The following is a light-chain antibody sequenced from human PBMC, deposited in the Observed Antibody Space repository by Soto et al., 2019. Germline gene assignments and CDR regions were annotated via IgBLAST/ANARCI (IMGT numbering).Light chain of an antibody. CDR3: HQYYSYPRT. Sequence: AIRMTQSPSSFSASTGDRVTITCRASQGVSSYLAWYQQKPGKAPKLLIYAASTLQSGVPSRFSGSVSGTDFTLTISCLQSEDFGTYYCHQYYSYPRTFGQGTKVEIK. CDR2: AAS. CDR1: QGVSSY. V-gene: IGKV1-8*01. J-gene: IGKJ1*01.